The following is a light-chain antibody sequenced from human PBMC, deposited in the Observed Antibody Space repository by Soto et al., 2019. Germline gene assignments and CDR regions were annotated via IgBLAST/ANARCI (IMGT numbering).Light chain of an antibody. Sequence: EIVLTQSPATLSLSPGERATLSCRASQSVSSDLAWYQQKPGQAPRLLIYDASNRATGIPARFSGSGSGTDFTLTISSLDPEDVAVYYCQQRSNWPLSYTVGQGTKLEIK. J-gene: IGKJ2*01. V-gene: IGKV3-11*01. CDR1: QSVSSD. CDR3: QQRSNWPLSYT. CDR2: DAS.